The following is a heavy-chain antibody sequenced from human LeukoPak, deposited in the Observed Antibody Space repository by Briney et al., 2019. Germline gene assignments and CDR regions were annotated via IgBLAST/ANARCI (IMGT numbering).Heavy chain of an antibody. D-gene: IGHD1-20*01. V-gene: IGHV1-2*02. Sequence: ASVKVSCKASGYTFTGYYMHWVRQAPGQGLEWMGWINPNSGGTSYAQKFQGRVTMTRDTSISTAYMELSRLRSDDTAVYYCARDNWKRGFDPWGQGTLVTVSS. CDR3: ARDNWKRGFDP. CDR1: GYTFTGYY. J-gene: IGHJ5*02. CDR2: INPNSGGT.